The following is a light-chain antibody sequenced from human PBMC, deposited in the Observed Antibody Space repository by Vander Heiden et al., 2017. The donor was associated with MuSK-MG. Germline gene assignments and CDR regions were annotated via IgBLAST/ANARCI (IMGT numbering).Light chain of an antibody. CDR1: DSNIGSNT. Sequence: QSVLTQPPSASGTPGQRGTISCSGSDSNIGSNTVNWYQQLPGTAPKLLIFGRNQRPSGVPARFSGSRSGTSASLAINGLQSEDEADYYCAAWDDSLNGVLFGGGTKLTVL. CDR3: AAWDDSLNGVL. J-gene: IGLJ3*02. V-gene: IGLV1-44*01. CDR2: GRN.